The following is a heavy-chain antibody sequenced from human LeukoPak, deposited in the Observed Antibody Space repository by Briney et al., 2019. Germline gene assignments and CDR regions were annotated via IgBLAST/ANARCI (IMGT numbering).Heavy chain of an antibody. Sequence: QSLSLTCTVSGGSISSGASDWGWIRQHPKRGLEWVGYINHSGSTYYNPSLGSRVTMSVDTSKNQFSLKLSSVTAADSAVYYCARAARQGFTMIVVPFFYFDLWGRGTLVTVSS. CDR2: INHSGST. V-gene: IGHV4-31*03. D-gene: IGHD3-22*01. CDR1: GGSISSGASD. CDR3: ARAARQGFTMIVVPFFYFDL. J-gene: IGHJ2*01.